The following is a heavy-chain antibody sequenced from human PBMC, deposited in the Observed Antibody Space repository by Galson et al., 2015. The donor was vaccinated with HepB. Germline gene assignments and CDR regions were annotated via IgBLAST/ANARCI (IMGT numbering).Heavy chain of an antibody. CDR1: GFTFTTYG. J-gene: IGHJ4*02. D-gene: IGHD2/OR15-2a*01. Sequence: SLRLSCAASGFTFTTYGMHWVRQAPGKGLEWVAVISYDGNYKYSADSVKGRFTISRDNSKNTLYLQMNSLRAEDTAVYYCAKYTSADTSTPGDWGQGTLVTVSS. CDR3: AKYTSADTSTPGD. CDR2: ISYDGNYK. V-gene: IGHV3-30*18.